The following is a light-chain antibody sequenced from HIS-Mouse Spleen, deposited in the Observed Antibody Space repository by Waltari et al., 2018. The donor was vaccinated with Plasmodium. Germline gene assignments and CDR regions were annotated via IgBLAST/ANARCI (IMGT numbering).Light chain of an antibody. CDR2: KDS. Sequence: SYELTQPPSVSVSPGQTASITCSGDKLGDKYACWYQQKPGQSPVLVIYKDSKRPSGSPERFAGSNSGNTATLTISGTQAMDEADYYCQAWDSSILFGGGTKLTVL. J-gene: IGLJ2*01. CDR3: QAWDSSIL. CDR1: KLGDKY. V-gene: IGLV3-1*01.